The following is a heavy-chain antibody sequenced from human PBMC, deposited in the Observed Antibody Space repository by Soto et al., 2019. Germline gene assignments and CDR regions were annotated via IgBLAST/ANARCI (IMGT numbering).Heavy chain of an antibody. Sequence: ASVKVSCKASGCTFTSYGISWVRQAPGQGLEWMGWISAYNGNTNYAQKLQGRVTMTTDTSTSTAYMELRSLRSDDTAVYYCARGHELYSSGWYYFDYWGQGTLVTVSS. J-gene: IGHJ4*02. CDR3: ARGHELYSSGWYYFDY. V-gene: IGHV1-18*01. CDR2: ISAYNGNT. CDR1: GCTFTSYG. D-gene: IGHD6-19*01.